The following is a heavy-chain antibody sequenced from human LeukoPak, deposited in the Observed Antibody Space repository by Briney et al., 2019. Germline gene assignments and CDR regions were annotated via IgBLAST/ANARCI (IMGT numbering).Heavy chain of an antibody. D-gene: IGHD3-10*01. CDR1: GGSFSGYY. J-gene: IGHJ4*02. CDR3: AGGVTIVRGTSKHFDY. Sequence: SETLSLTCAVYGGSFSGYYWSWIRQAAGKGLEWIGRVYTSGSTNYNPSLESRVTISVDTSKNQFSLNLSSVTAADTAVYYCAGGVTIVRGTSKHFDYWGQGTLVTVSS. CDR2: VYTSGST. V-gene: IGHV4-59*10.